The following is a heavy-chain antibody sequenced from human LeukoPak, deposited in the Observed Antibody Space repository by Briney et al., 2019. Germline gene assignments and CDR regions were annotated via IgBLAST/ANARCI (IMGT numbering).Heavy chain of an antibody. CDR3: ATFPSGSYSAY. CDR2: IRSKADSYAT. V-gene: IGHV3-73*01. J-gene: IGHJ4*02. Sequence: PGGSLRLSCAASGFTFSDSGMHWVRQASGKGLEWVGHIRSKADSYATVYAASVKGRFTITRDDSENTAYLQMNSLNTEDTAVYYCATFPSGSYSAYWGQGTLVTVSS. D-gene: IGHD1-26*01. CDR1: GFTFSDSG.